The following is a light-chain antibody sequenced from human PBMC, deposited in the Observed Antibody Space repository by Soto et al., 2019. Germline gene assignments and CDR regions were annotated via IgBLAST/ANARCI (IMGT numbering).Light chain of an antibody. V-gene: IGKV1-5*01. CDR2: EAS. J-gene: IGKJ5*01. CDR1: QSISRW. CDR3: QQFNSYPIT. Sequence: DIQMTQSPATLSASVGDRVTITCRAIQSISRWLTWYQQKPGKAPQLLIYEASSWESGVPSRFSGSGSGTEFTLTIGGLQPDDFATYYCQQFNSYPITFGQGTRLEIK.